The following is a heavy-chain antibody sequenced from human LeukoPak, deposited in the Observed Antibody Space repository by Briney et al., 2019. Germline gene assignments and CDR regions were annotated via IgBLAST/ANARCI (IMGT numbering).Heavy chain of an antibody. Sequence: GGSLRLSCAASGFTFSSYGMSWVRQAPGKGLEWVSTISGRGDSTHYVDSVKGRFTISRDNSKNTLYLQMNSLRAEDTAVYYFAKSNGYGLVDIWGQGTMVTVSS. CDR2: ISGRGDST. D-gene: IGHD3-10*01. J-gene: IGHJ3*02. V-gene: IGHV3-23*01. CDR1: GFTFSSYG. CDR3: AKSNGYGLVDI.